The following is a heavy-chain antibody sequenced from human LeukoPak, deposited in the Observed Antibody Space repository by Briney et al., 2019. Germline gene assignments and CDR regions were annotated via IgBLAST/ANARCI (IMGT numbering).Heavy chain of an antibody. CDR2: ISVSGGST. CDR3: AKGPITMVRGVITPFDY. Sequence: GGSLRLSCAASGFTFSSYAMSWVRQAPGKGREWDLAISVSGGSTYYADSVKGRFTISRDNSKNTLYLQMNSLRAEDTAVYYCAKGPITMVRGVITPFDYWGQGTLVTVSS. J-gene: IGHJ4*02. D-gene: IGHD3-10*01. V-gene: IGHV3-23*01. CDR1: GFTFSSYA.